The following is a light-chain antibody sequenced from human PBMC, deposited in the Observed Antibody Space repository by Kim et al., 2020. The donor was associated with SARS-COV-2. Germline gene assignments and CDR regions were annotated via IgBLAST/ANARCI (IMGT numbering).Light chain of an antibody. Sequence: ATLTCYGNSNNVGNQGAAWRQQIRDHPTKIVFYRNGKGPTGTSERFSASRSGNTASLTITGLQPADEADYYCSAWDTSLDAWVFGGGTQLTVL. CDR1: SNNVGNQG. J-gene: IGLJ3*02. CDR2: RNG. V-gene: IGLV10-54*01. CDR3: SAWDTSLDAWV.